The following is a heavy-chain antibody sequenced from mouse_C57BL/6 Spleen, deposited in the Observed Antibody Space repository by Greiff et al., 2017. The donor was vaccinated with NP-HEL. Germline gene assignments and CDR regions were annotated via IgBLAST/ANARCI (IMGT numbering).Heavy chain of an antibody. Sequence: DVMLVESGEGLVKPGGSLKLSCAASGFTFSSYAMSWVRQTPEKRLEWIAYISSGGDYIYYADTVKGRFTISRDNARNTLYLQMSSLKSEDTAMYYCTREDGSRDFDVWGTGTTVTVSS. CDR2: ISSGGDYI. V-gene: IGHV5-9-1*02. D-gene: IGHD1-1*01. J-gene: IGHJ1*03. CDR1: GFTFSSYA. CDR3: TREDGSRDFDV.